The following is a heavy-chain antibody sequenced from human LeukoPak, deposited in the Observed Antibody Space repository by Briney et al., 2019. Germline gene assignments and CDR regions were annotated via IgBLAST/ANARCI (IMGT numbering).Heavy chain of an antibody. CDR2: IYHSGST. Sequence: SETLSLTCAVSGGSISSGGYSWSWIRQPPGKGLEWIGYIYHSGSTYYNPSLKSRVTISVDRSKNQFSLKLSSVTAADTAVYYCAKAPRLAAAGTLWFDPWGQGTLVTVSS. J-gene: IGHJ5*02. V-gene: IGHV4-30-2*01. CDR3: AKAPRLAAAGTLWFDP. D-gene: IGHD6-13*01. CDR1: GGSISSGGYS.